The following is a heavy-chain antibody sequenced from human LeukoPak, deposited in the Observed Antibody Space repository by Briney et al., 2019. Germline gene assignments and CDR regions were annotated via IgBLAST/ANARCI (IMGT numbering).Heavy chain of an antibody. D-gene: IGHD1-26*01. CDR1: GFTFSSYA. Sequence: GGSLRLSCAASGFTFSSYAMSWVRQAPGKGLEWVSAISGSGGITYYADSVKGRFTISRDNSKNTLYLQMNSLRAEDTAVYYCAKDPGGEWELLVSVSFDYWGQGTLVTVSS. V-gene: IGHV3-23*01. CDR2: ISGSGGIT. J-gene: IGHJ4*02. CDR3: AKDPGGEWELLVSVSFDY.